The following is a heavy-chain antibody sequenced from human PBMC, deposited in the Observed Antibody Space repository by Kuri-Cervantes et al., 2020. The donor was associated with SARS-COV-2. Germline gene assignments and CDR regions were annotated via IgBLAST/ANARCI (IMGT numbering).Heavy chain of an antibody. CDR1: GYTFTSYY. Sequence: ASVKVSCKASGYTFTSYYMHWVRQAPGQGLEWMGIINPSGGSTSYAQKFQGRVTMTEDTSTDTAYMELSSLRSEDTAVYYCATGMSGSYPHAYRTDYWGQGTLVTVSS. CDR2: INPSGGST. V-gene: IGHV1-46*01. D-gene: IGHD1-26*01. CDR3: ATGMSGSYPHAYRTDY. J-gene: IGHJ4*02.